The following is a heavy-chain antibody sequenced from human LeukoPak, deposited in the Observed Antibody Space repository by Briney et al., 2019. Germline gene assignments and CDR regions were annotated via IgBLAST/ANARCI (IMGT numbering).Heavy chain of an antibody. Sequence: ASVKVSCKASGYTFTGYYMHWVRQAPGQGLEWMGWINPNSGGTNYAQKFQGRVTMTRDTSISTAYMELSRLRSDDAAVYYCASSGPYSSGWYGYWGQGTLVTVSS. CDR1: GYTFTGYY. J-gene: IGHJ4*02. V-gene: IGHV1-2*02. D-gene: IGHD6-19*01. CDR2: INPNSGGT. CDR3: ASSGPYSSGWYGY.